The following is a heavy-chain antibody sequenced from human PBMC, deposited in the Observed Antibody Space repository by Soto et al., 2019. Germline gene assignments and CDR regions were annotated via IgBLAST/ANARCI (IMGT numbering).Heavy chain of an antibody. Sequence: ASVKVSCKASGGTFSSYTISWVRQAPGQGLEWMGRIIPILGIANYAQKLQGRVTITADKSTSTAYMELSSLRSEDTAVYYCARAIENYDFWSGYYNTPFDDWGQGTLVTVSS. CDR1: GGTFSSYT. CDR3: ARAIENYDFWSGYYNTPFDD. D-gene: IGHD3-3*01. V-gene: IGHV1-69*02. J-gene: IGHJ4*02. CDR2: IIPILGIA.